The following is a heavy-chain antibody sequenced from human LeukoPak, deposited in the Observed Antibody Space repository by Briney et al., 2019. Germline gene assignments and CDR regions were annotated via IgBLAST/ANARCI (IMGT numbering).Heavy chain of an antibody. CDR3: ARETSYYYDSSGYYPAFDY. CDR1: GFTFSNAW. V-gene: IGHV3-15*01. J-gene: IGHJ4*02. D-gene: IGHD3-22*01. CDR2: IKSKTDGGTT. Sequence: GGSLRLSCAASGFTFSNAWMSWVRQAPGKGLEWVGRIKSKTDGGTTDYAAPVKGRFTISRDDSKNTLYLQMNSLRAEDTAVYYCARETSYYYDSSGYYPAFDYWGQGTLVTVSS.